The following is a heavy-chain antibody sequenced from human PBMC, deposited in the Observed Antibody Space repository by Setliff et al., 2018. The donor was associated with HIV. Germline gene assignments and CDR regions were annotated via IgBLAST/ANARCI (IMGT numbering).Heavy chain of an antibody. CDR2: IYPGDSDT. V-gene: IGHV5-51*01. CDR1: GYKFSSYW. Sequence: PGESLKISCKGSGYKFSSYWIGWVRQMPGKGLEWMGIIYPGDSDTRYSPSFQGQVTISADKSTNTAYLQWTGLEASDTAMYYCARLPNAATYQSYYMDVWGEGTTVTVSS. CDR3: ARLPNAATYQSYYMDV. D-gene: IGHD2-15*01. J-gene: IGHJ6*03.